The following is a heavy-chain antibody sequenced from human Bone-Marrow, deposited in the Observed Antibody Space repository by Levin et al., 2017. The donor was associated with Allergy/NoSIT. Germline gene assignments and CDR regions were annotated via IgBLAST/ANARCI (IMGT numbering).Heavy chain of an antibody. D-gene: IGHD3-3*01. Sequence: ASVKVSCKGYGYNFNNYWISWVRQMPGKGLEWMGKIDPSDSSTNYSPSFHGHVTISLDKSINTAYLQWSSLKASDTAMYYCARSFNSDSWGQGTLVTVSS. CDR1: GYNFNNYW. CDR2: IDPSDSST. J-gene: IGHJ4*02. V-gene: IGHV5-10-1*01. CDR3: ARSFNSDS.